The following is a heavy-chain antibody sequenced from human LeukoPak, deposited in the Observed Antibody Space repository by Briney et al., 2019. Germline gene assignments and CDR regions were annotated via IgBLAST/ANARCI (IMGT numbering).Heavy chain of an antibody. D-gene: IGHD3-10*01. J-gene: IGHJ4*02. CDR1: GFTFSSYE. CDR2: ISSSSSPI. Sequence: PGGSLRLSCAASGFTFSSYEMNWIRQAPGKGLEWVSYISSSSSPIYYADSVKGRFTISRDNAKNSLYLQMNSLRDDDTAVYYCARDPGDYWGQGTLVTVSS. V-gene: IGHV3-48*02. CDR3: ARDPGDY.